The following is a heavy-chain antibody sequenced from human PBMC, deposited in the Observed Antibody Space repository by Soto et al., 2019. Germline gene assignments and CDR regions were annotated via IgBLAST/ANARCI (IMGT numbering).Heavy chain of an antibody. CDR3: AHSPCGDYPIDY. CDR1: GFSLNTSGVG. V-gene: IGHV2-5*02. J-gene: IGHJ4*02. Sequence: QITLKESGPTLVKPTQTLTLTCTFSGFSLNTSGVGVGWIRQPPGKALEWLALTYWDDDKRYSPSLKSRLTNAKDTSKSQVVLTMTNMDPVDTGTYYCAHSPCGDYPIDYWGQGTLVTVSS. CDR2: TYWDDDK. D-gene: IGHD4-17*01.